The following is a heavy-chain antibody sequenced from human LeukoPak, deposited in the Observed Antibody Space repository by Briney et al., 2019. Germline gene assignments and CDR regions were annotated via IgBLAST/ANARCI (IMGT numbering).Heavy chain of an antibody. D-gene: IGHD3-10*01. Sequence: GGSLRLSCAASGFTFSGSAMHWVRQAPGKGLEWVAVISYDGSNKYYADSVKGRFTISRDNSKNTLYLQMNSLRAEDTAVYYCARELVWFGETDYWGQGTLVTVSS. V-gene: IGHV3-30-3*01. CDR1: GFTFSGSA. CDR3: ARELVWFGETDY. J-gene: IGHJ4*02. CDR2: ISYDGSNK.